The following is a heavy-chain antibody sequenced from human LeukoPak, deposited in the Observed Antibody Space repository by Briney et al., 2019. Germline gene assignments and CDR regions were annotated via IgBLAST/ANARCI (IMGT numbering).Heavy chain of an antibody. J-gene: IGHJ4*02. Sequence: PGGALRLSCAASVFTFSSDWMSSVRRAPGKGLELVANKKQDGSEKYYVDSVKGRFTISRDNANISLYLQMNSLRAEDTAVYYCARDLLLWFGESFDYWGQGTLVTVSS. CDR2: KKQDGSEK. V-gene: IGHV3-7*01. CDR1: VFTFSSDW. CDR3: ARDLLLWFGESFDY. D-gene: IGHD3-10*01.